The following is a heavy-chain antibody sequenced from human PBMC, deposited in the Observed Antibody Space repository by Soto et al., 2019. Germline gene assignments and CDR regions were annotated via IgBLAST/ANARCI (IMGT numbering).Heavy chain of an antibody. V-gene: IGHV3-23*01. J-gene: IGHJ3*02. CDR3: AKDPNGDYVGAFYI. Sequence: EVQLLESGGNLIQPGGSLRLSCAASGFTFRNYAMSWVRQAPGAGPEWVSGISGSGGRTYYADSVKGRFTISRDTSNNALFLQMNSLRAEDTALYYGAKDPNGDYVGAFYIWCRGTMVTVSS. CDR1: GFTFRNYA. CDR2: ISGSGGRT. D-gene: IGHD4-17*01.